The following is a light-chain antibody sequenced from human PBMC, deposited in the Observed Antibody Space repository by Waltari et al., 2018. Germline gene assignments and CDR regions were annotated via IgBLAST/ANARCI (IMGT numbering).Light chain of an antibody. CDR1: SSDVGDYNY. Sequence: QSALTQPASVSGSPGQSITISCTGSSSDVGDYNYVSWYQQHPGKAPRRMIYEVNNRASGVADRFSGAKSGNTASLTISGLQAEDEADYYCSSYTSSSSLFGGGTKLTVL. CDR2: EVN. CDR3: SSYTSSSSL. V-gene: IGLV2-14*01. J-gene: IGLJ2*01.